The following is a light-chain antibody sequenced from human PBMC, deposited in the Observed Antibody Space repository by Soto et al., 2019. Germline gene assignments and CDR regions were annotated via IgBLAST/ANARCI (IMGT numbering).Light chain of an antibody. V-gene: IGLV2-14*01. CDR2: EVS. J-gene: IGLJ1*01. CDR3: SSYTSSSTPYV. CDR1: SSDVGGYNY. Sequence: QSALTQPASVSGSPGQSITLSCTGTSSDVGGYNYVSWYQQHPGKAPKLMIYEVSNRPSGVSNRFSGSKSGNTASLTISGLQAEEEADYYCSSYTSSSTPYVFGTGTKLTVL.